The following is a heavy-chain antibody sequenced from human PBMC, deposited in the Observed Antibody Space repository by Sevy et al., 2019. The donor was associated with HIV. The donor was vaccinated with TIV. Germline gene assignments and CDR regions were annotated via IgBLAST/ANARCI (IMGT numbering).Heavy chain of an antibody. Sequence: AAVKVSCKASGYTFTSYDINWVGQATGQGLEWMGWMNPNSGNTGYAQKFQGRVTMTRNTSISTAYMELSSLRSDDTALYYCARADTIFRVSRSDAFDIWGQGTSVTVSS. J-gene: IGHJ3*02. CDR2: MNPNSGNT. CDR3: ARADTIFRVSRSDAFDI. CDR1: GYTFTSYD. V-gene: IGHV1-8*01. D-gene: IGHD3-3*01.